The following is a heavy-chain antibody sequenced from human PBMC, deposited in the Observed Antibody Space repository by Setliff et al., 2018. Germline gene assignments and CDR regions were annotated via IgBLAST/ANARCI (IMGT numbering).Heavy chain of an antibody. J-gene: IGHJ6*03. Sequence: PSETLSLTCTVSGDSFKSDSFYWGWIRQPPGKGLEWIGNIYSSGSIKYNPSLRSRVTISVDTVKNQFSLRLSSLTAADTAVYYCARAPDSGTYYNLYPYYNDVWGKGTTVTGLL. CDR2: IYSSGSI. CDR1: GDSFKSDSFY. V-gene: IGHV4-61*01. D-gene: IGHD1-26*01. CDR3: ARAPDSGTYYNLYPYYNDV.